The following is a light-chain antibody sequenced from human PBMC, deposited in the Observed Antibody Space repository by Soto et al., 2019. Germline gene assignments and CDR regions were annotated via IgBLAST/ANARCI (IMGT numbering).Light chain of an antibody. CDR3: QQYGSSGT. V-gene: IGKV3-20*01. CDR2: GAS. Sequence: EIVMTQSPASLSVSPGESVTLSCRASQSVSNNYLAWYQQKPGQAPRLLIYGASNRATGIPDRFSGSGSGTDFTLTTSRLEPEDFAVYYCQQYGSSGTFGQGTKVDIK. CDR1: QSVSNNY. J-gene: IGKJ1*01.